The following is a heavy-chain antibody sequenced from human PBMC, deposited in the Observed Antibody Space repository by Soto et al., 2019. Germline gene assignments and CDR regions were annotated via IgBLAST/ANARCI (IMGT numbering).Heavy chain of an antibody. V-gene: IGHV3-30-3*01. J-gene: IGHJ3*02. D-gene: IGHD3-22*01. CDR2: ISYDGSNK. CDR1: GFTFSSYA. Sequence: QVQLVESGGGVVQPGRSLRLSCAASGFTFSSYAMHWVRQAPGKGLDWVAVISYDGSNKYYADSVKGRFTISRDNSKNTLYLQMNSLRAEDTAVYYCARGSSSGYYYDAFDIWGQGTMVTVSS. CDR3: ARGSSSGYYYDAFDI.